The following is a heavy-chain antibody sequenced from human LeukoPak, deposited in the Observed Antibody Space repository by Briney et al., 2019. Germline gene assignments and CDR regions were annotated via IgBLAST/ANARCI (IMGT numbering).Heavy chain of an antibody. CDR2: ISADAVDT. CDR1: GFSFSNYW. D-gene: IGHD2-8*02. CDR3: AKDVWWSVS. J-gene: IGHJ5*02. V-gene: IGHV3-23*01. Sequence: PGGSLRLSCAASGFSFSNYWMTWVRQAPGKGLEWVSAISADAVDTFYAPSVKGRFTISRDNSKNTMYLQINSLRAEDTAIYYCAKDVWWSVSWGQGTLVTVSS.